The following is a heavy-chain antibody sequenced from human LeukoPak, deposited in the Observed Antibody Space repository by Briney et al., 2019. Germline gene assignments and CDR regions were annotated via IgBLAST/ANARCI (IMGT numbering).Heavy chain of an antibody. V-gene: IGHV1-69*06. D-gene: IGHD3-22*01. J-gene: IGHJ4*02. CDR1: GGTFSSYA. CDR3: ARITYYYDSSGYYLNYFDY. Sequence: ASVKVSCKASGGTFSSYAISWVRQAPGQGLEWMGGIIPIFGTANYAQKFQGRVTITADKSTSTAYMVLSSLRSEDTAVYYCARITYYYDSSGYYLNYFDYWGQGTLVTVSS. CDR2: IIPIFGTA.